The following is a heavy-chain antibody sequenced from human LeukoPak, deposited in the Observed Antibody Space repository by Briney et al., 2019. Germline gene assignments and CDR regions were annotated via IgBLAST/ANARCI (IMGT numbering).Heavy chain of an antibody. CDR1: GGTFGSYA. CDR2: IIPIFGTA. Sequence: ASVKVSCKASGGTFGSYAISWVRQAPGQGLEWMGGIIPIFGTANYAQKFQGRVTITADESTSTAYMELSSLRSEDTAVYYCAREGTGSSSPDYWGQGTLVTVSS. J-gene: IGHJ4*02. CDR3: AREGTGSSSPDY. D-gene: IGHD6-13*01. V-gene: IGHV1-69*13.